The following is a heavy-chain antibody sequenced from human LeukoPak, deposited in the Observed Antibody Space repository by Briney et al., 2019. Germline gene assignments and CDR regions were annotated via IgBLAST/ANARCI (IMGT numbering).Heavy chain of an antibody. J-gene: IGHJ4*02. CDR1: GGSISSYY. Sequence: SETLSLTCTVSGGSISSYYWSWIRQPPGKGLEWIGYIYYSGSTNYNPSLKSRVTISVDTSKNQFSLKLSSVTAADTAVYYCARVQAGVDYWGQGTLVTVSS. CDR3: ARVQAGVDY. CDR2: IYYSGST. D-gene: IGHD3-10*01. V-gene: IGHV4-59*01.